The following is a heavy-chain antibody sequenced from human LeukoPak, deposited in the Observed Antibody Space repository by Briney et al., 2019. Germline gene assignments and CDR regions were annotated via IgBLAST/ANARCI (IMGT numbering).Heavy chain of an antibody. J-gene: IGHJ4*02. CDR1: GFTFSNYV. V-gene: IGHV3-30-3*01. Sequence: QAGESLRLSCAASGFTFSNYVMHWVRQAPGKGLEWVAVISYDENNKWYADSVKGRFTISRDNSKNTLYLLMNSLKTEDTAVYYCALYAYNSSGLTPFDHWGQGTLVTVSS. CDR3: ALYAYNSSGLTPFDH. D-gene: IGHD3-22*01. CDR2: ISYDENNK.